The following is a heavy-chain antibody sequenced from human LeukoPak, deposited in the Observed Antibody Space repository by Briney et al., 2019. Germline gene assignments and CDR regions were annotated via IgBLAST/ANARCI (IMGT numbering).Heavy chain of an antibody. Sequence: GGSLRLSCAVSGFTFTKYAMTWVRQAPGEGLEWVSAISDSGGSTYYADSVKGRLTISRDNSKNTLYLQMNSLRAEDTAVYYCAKITMIVVAPLGVWYFDLWGRGTLVTVSS. CDR1: GFTFTKYA. J-gene: IGHJ2*01. V-gene: IGHV3-23*01. D-gene: IGHD3-22*01. CDR3: AKITMIVVAPLGVWYFDL. CDR2: ISDSGGST.